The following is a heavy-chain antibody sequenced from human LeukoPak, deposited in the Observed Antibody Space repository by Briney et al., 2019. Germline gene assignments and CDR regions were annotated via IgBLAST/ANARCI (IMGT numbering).Heavy chain of an antibody. Sequence: GGSLRLPCAASGFTFSDYYMSWIRQAPGKGLEWVSYISSSGSTIYYADSVKGRFTISRDNAKNSLYLQMNSLRAEDTAVYYCAREWGVPGSDYYYYGMDVWGQGTAVTVSS. V-gene: IGHV3-11*01. CDR2: ISSSGSTI. CDR1: GFTFSDYY. J-gene: IGHJ6*02. CDR3: AREWGVPGSDYYYYGMDV. D-gene: IGHD1-14*01.